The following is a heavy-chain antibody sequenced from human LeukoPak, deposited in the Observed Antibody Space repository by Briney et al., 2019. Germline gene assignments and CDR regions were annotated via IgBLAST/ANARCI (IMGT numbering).Heavy chain of an antibody. CDR1: GFTFNSYS. Sequence: GGSLRLSCAASGFTFNSYSMNWVRQAPGKGLEWVSYISSRSSTIYYADSVKGRFTISRDNAKNSLYLQMNSLRAEDTAVYYCAKDPGAYCGGDCYSGYFDYWGQGTLVTVSS. J-gene: IGHJ4*02. CDR3: AKDPGAYCGGDCYSGYFDY. V-gene: IGHV3-48*01. D-gene: IGHD2-21*02. CDR2: ISSRSSTI.